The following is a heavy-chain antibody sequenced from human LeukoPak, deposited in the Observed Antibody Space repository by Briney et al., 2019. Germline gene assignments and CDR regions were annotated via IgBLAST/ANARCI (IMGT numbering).Heavy chain of an antibody. CDR1: GFTFSSYG. CDR3: ARDRNYDFWSGYSDRNWFDP. Sequence: GGSLRLSCAASGFTFSSYGMHWVRQAPGKGLEWVANIKQDGSEKYYVDSVKGRFTISRDNAKNSLYLQMNSLRAEDTAVYYCARDRNYDFWSGYSDRNWFDPWGQGTLVTVSS. J-gene: IGHJ5*02. D-gene: IGHD3-3*01. V-gene: IGHV3-7*01. CDR2: IKQDGSEK.